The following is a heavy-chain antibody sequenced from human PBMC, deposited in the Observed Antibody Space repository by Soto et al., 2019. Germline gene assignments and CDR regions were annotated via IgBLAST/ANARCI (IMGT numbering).Heavy chain of an antibody. Sequence: PGGSLRLSCAASGFTFSSYGMHWVRQAPGKGLEWVAVISYDGSNKYYADSVKGRFTISRDNSKNTLYLQMNSLRAEDTAVYYCAKGNIGRDAFDIWGQGTMVTVSS. V-gene: IGHV3-30*18. J-gene: IGHJ3*02. D-gene: IGHD1-26*01. CDR2: ISYDGSNK. CDR3: AKGNIGRDAFDI. CDR1: GFTFSSYG.